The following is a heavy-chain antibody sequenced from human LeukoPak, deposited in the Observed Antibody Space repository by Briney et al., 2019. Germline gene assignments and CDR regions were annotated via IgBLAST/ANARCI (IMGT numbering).Heavy chain of an antibody. Sequence: GGPLRLSCAASGFTFSSYAMSWVRQAPGKGLEWVSAISGSGGSTYYADSVKGRFTISRDNSKNTLYLQMNSLRAEDTAVYYCAKVNYYGSGPMDVWGQGTTVTVSS. CDR1: GFTFSSYA. CDR3: AKVNYYGSGPMDV. D-gene: IGHD3-10*01. J-gene: IGHJ6*02. V-gene: IGHV3-23*01. CDR2: ISGSGGST.